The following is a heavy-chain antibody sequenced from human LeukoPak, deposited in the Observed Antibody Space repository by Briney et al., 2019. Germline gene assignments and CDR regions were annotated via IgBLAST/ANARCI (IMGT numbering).Heavy chain of an antibody. CDR1: GFTFDDYA. D-gene: IGHD6-19*01. Sequence: GRSLRLSCAASGFTFDDYAMHWVRQAPGKGLEWVANIKQDGSEKYYVDSVKGRFTISRDNAKNSLYLQMNSLRAEDTAVYYCARDQSSGWYGLSYNWFDPWGQGPLVTVSS. J-gene: IGHJ5*02. CDR3: ARDQSSGWYGLSYNWFDP. CDR2: IKQDGSEK. V-gene: IGHV3-7*03.